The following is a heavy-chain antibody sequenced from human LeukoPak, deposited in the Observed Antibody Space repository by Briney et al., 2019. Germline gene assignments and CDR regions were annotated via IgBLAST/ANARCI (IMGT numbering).Heavy chain of an antibody. CDR1: GGSFSGYY. V-gene: IGHV4-34*01. CDR2: INHSGST. D-gene: IGHD3-10*01. J-gene: IGHJ6*03. Sequence: PSETLSLTCAVYGGSFSGYYWSWIRQPPGKGLEWIGEINHSGSTKYNPSLKSRVSISIDTSKNQFSLKLSSVTAAETAMYYCARRVGRWFGERAYYYNYMDVWGKGTTVTISS. CDR3: ARRVGRWFGERAYYYNYMDV.